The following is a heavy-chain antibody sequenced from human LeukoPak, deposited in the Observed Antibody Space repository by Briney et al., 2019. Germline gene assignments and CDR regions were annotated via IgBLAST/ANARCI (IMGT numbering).Heavy chain of an antibody. CDR3: ANFQVAYYLRSAFDI. V-gene: IGHV3-30*02. CDR1: GFTFSSYG. D-gene: IGHD1-26*01. J-gene: IGHJ3*02. CDR2: IRYDGSNK. Sequence: GGSLRLSCAASGFTFSSYGMHWVRQAPGKGLEWVAFIRYDGSNKYYADSVKGRFTISRDNSKNTLYLQMNSLRAEDTAVYYCANFQVAYYLRSAFDIWGQGTLVTVSS.